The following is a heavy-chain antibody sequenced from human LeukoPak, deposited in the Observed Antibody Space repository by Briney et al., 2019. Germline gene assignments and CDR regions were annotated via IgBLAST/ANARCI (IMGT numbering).Heavy chain of an antibody. D-gene: IGHD1-1*01. V-gene: IGHV1-69*04. J-gene: IGHJ4*02. CDR1: GGTFSSYA. CDR3: ARAIQAGLEEGYYFDY. CDR2: IIPILGIA. Sequence: GASVKVSCKASGGTFSSYAISWVRQAPGQGLEWMGRIIPILGIANYAQKFQGRVTITADKSTSTAYMELGSLRSEDTAVYYCARAIQAGLEEGYYFDYWGQGTLVTVSS.